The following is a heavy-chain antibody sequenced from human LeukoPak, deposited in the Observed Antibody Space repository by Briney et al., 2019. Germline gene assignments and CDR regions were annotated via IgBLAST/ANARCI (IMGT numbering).Heavy chain of an antibody. CDR1: GYTFTDYY. J-gene: IGHJ4*02. D-gene: IGHD4-17*01. Sequence: ASVVVSCKASGYTFTDYYLHWVRQAPGQGLEWMGYINPSTGVTNPAQKFQGRITLSRDTSITTAYMELSGLTSADTAVYYCARDGFGDYVYFDYWGQGTLVTVSS. CDR2: INPSTGVT. CDR3: ARDGFGDYVYFDY. V-gene: IGHV1-2*02.